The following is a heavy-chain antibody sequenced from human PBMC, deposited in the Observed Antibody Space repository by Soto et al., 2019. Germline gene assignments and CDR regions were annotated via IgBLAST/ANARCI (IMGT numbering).Heavy chain of an antibody. D-gene: IGHD6-19*01. CDR2: ISAYNGNT. Sequence: ASVKVSCKASGYTFTTYGISWVRQAPGQGLEWMGWISAYNGNTNYAQKLQGRVTMTTDTSTSTAYMELRSLRSDDTAVYYCARVSSAVAGNGWFDPWGQGTLVTVSS. CDR1: GYTFTTYG. CDR3: ARVSSAVAGNGWFDP. J-gene: IGHJ5*02. V-gene: IGHV1-18*01.